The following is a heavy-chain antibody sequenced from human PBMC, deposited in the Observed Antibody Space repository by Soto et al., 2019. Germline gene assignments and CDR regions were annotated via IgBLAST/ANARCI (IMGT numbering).Heavy chain of an antibody. V-gene: IGHV3-30*18. CDR1: GFTFSSYG. Sequence: PGGSLRLSFAASGFTFSSYGMHWVRQAPGKGLEWVAVISYDGSNKYYADSVKGRFTISRDNSKNTLYLQMNSLRAEDTAVYYCAKTGVGSSATTGPYYYYGMDVWGQGTTVTVSS. J-gene: IGHJ6*02. D-gene: IGHD2-2*01. CDR2: ISYDGSNK. CDR3: AKTGVGSSATTGPYYYYGMDV.